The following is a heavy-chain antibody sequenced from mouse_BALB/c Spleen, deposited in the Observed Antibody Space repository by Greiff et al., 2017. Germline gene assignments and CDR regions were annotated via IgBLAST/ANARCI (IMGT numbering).Heavy chain of an antibody. D-gene: IGHD1-2*01. CDR3: ARGGFTTATCWYFDV. J-gene: IGHJ1*01. CDR1: GYSITSGYY. CDR2: ISYDGSN. Sequence: EVKLQESGPGLVKPSQSLSLTCSVTGYSITSGYYWNWIRQFPGNKLEWTGYISYDGSNNYNPSLKNRISITRDTSKNQFFLKLNSVTTEDTATYYCARGGFTTATCWYFDVWGAGTTVTVSS. V-gene: IGHV3-6*02.